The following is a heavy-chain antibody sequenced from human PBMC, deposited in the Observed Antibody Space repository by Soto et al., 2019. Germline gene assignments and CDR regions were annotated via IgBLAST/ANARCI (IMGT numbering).Heavy chain of an antibody. V-gene: IGHV3-74*01. CDR3: ARSCYGDCDTLDY. J-gene: IGHJ4*02. CDR2: INSDGSST. CDR1: GFTFSSYW. D-gene: IGHD2-21*01. Sequence: EVQLVESGGGLVQPGGSLRLSCAASGFTFSSYWMHWVRQAPGKGLGWVSRINSDGSSTSYADSVKGRFTISREIAKKMFVQQMNRKREEETAEYYCARSCYGDCDTLDYWGQGTLVTVSS.